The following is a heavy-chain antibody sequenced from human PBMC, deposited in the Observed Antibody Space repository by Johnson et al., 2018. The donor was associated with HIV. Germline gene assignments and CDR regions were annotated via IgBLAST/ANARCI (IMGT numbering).Heavy chain of an antibody. CDR2: IWYDGSNK. Sequence: QVQLVESGGGVVQPGRSLRLSCAASGFTFSSYAIHWVRQAPGKGLEWVAVIWYDGSNKYYADSVKGRFTISRDNSKNTLYLQMNSLRAEDTTVYYCARAVARGSAFDIWGQGTMVTVSS. D-gene: IGHD3-16*01. CDR1: GFTFSSYA. CDR3: ARAVARGSAFDI. V-gene: IGHV3-33*08. J-gene: IGHJ3*02.